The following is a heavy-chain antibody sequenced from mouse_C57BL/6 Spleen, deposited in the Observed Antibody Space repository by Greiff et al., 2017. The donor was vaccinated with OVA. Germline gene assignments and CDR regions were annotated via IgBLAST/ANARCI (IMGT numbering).Heavy chain of an antibody. CDR3: ATLYYGNYYFDY. CDR2: IDPSDSYT. CDR1: GYTFTSYW. J-gene: IGHJ2*01. Sequence: VQLQQPGAELVMPGASVKLSCKASGYTFTSYWMHWVKQRPGQGLEWIGEIDPSDSYTNYKQKFKGKATLTVDKSSNTAYMQLSSLTSEDSEVYYCATLYYGNYYFDYWGQSTTLTVSS. V-gene: IGHV1-69*01. D-gene: IGHD2-1*01.